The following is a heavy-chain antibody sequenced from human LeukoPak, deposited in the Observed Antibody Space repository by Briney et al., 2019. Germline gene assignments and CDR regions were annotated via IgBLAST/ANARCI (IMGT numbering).Heavy chain of an antibody. V-gene: IGHV4-4*02. J-gene: IGHJ4*02. D-gene: IGHD3-22*01. CDR3: TREDRPFCPFAY. CDR2: ISHDGTT. CDR1: GGSIDITNY. Sequence: SETLSLTCGVSGGSIDITNYWSWVRQDPRKGLEWIGEISHDGTTNYNPSLRSRVAMSFDRANNQFSLSLTSVTAADTAVYYCTREDRPFCPFAYWGQGVLVTVSS.